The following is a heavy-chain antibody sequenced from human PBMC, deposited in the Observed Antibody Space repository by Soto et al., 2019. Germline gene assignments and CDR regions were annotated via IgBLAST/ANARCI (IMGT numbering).Heavy chain of an antibody. CDR1: VFTFSRYA. CDR2: VDGFSNFI. Sequence: WGSLRVSCAASVFTFSRYAMNWVRQAPGKGLEWVAYVDGFSNFIYYADSVRGRFTISRDNAANSLFLRMASLRAEDTATYYCTRDPNLYWAGPDCYVYWGQGTPVTVSS. J-gene: IGHJ4*02. V-gene: IGHV3-21*01. CDR3: TRDPNLYWAGPDCYVY. D-gene: IGHD2-21*02.